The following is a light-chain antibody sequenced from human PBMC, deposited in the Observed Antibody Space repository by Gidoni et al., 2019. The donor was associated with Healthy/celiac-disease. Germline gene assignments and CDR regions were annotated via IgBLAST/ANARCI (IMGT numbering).Light chain of an antibody. J-gene: IGKJ3*01. CDR1: QSISSY. CDR3: QQSYSTPKA. V-gene: IGKV1-39*01. Sequence: IQMTQSPSSLSASVGDRVTITCRASQSISSYLNWYQQKQGKAPKLLIYAASSLQSGVPSRFSGSGSWTDFTLTISSLQPEDFATYYCQQSYSTPKAFGPGTKVDIK. CDR2: AAS.